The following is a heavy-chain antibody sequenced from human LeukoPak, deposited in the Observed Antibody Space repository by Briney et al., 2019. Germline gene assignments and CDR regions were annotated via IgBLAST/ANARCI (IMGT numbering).Heavy chain of an antibody. V-gene: IGHV3-74*01. CDR1: GFTFSNYW. J-gene: IGHJ4*02. CDR2: INSDGSST. CDR3: AKDTQVEMATISY. Sequence: PGGSLRLSCAASGFTFSNYWMHWVRQAPGKGLVWVSRINSDGSSTYYADSVKGRFTISRDNSKNTLYLQMNSLRAEDTAVYYCAKDTQVEMATISYWGQGTLVTVSS. D-gene: IGHD5-24*01.